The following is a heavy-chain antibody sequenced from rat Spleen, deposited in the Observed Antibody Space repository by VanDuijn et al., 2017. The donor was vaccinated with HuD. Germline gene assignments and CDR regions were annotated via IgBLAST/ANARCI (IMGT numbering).Heavy chain of an antibody. CDR1: EFTFTHYC. V-gene: IGHV5-25*01. J-gene: IGHJ2*01. D-gene: IGHD1-4*01. CDR2: ITPGGENS. CDR3: AREAGIPFHYFDY. Sequence: EVQLVESGGGLVQPGRSMILSCAASEFTFTHYCMPWVRPAPTMGLEWVASITPGGENSYYRDSVKGRFTISRDDAKSTLSLQVDSLRYEDTATYYCAREAGIPFHYFDYWGRGVMVTVSS.